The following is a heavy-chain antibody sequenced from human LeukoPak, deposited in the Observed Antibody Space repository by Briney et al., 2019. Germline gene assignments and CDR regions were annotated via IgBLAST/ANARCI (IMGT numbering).Heavy chain of an antibody. Sequence: SGGSLRLSCAASGFTFSSYSMNWVRQAPGKGLEWFSSTSSSSSYIYYADSVKGRFTISGDNSKNTLYLQMNSLRAEDTAVYYCAKDLSSHYDSSGYYPAQFDYWGQGTLVTVSS. CDR3: AKDLSSHYDSSGYYPAQFDY. D-gene: IGHD3-22*01. V-gene: IGHV3-21*04. J-gene: IGHJ4*02. CDR2: TSSSSSYI. CDR1: GFTFSSYS.